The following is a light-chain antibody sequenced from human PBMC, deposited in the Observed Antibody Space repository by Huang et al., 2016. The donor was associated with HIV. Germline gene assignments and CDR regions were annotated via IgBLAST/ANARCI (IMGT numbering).Light chain of an antibody. V-gene: IGKV3-11*01. CDR2: DAS. CDR3: QQRSNWRFT. J-gene: IGKJ3*01. Sequence: EIVLTQSPATLSLSPGERASQSVSSYLAWYQQKPGQAPRLLIYDASNRATGIPARCSGSGSGTDVTLTISSLEPEDFAVYYCQQRSNWRFTFGPGTKVDIK. CDR1: QSVSSY.